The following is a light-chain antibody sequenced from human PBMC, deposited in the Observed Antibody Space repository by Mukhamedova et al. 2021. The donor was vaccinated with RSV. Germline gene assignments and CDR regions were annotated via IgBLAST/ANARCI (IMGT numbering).Light chain of an antibody. CDR2: KDN. J-gene: IGLJ1*01. V-gene: IGLV3-25*03. CDR3: QSTDSSETYV. Sequence: ELPKQYAFWFQQKPGQAPVLVIYKDNKRPAGIPERFSVHSSGNRDTLNLSSVHARDEADFYCQSTDSSETYVFGREPKVTVL. CDR1: ELPKQY.